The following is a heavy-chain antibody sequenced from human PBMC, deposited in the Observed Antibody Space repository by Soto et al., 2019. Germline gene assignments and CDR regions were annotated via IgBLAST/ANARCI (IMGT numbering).Heavy chain of an antibody. D-gene: IGHD3-16*01. V-gene: IGHV4-34*01. CDR3: ARAGLGGYYFDY. CDR2: INHSGST. CDR1: GGSFSGYY. Sequence: QVQLQQWGAGLLKPSETLSLTCAVYGGSFSGYYWSWIRQPPGKGLEWIGEINHSGSTNYNPSLKSRVTIAVDTSKNQFSLKLSSVTAAVTAVYYCARAGLGGYYFDYWGQGTLVTVSS. J-gene: IGHJ4*02.